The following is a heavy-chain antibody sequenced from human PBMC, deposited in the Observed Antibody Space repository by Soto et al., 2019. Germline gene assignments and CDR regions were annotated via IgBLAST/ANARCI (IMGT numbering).Heavy chain of an antibody. Sequence: LRLSGAASGFICRDHSMNWVRQAPGKGLEWISYIRGTTTISYADSVKGRFTISRDNAENSLYLQMNSLRDEDTAVYYCARDLSWAFDHWGQGALVPVSS. CDR3: ARDLSWAFDH. V-gene: IGHV3-48*02. CDR2: IRGTTTI. CDR1: GFICRDHS. D-gene: IGHD6-13*01. J-gene: IGHJ4*02.